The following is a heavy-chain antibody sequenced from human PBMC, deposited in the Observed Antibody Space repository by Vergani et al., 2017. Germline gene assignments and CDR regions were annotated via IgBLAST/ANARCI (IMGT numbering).Heavy chain of an antibody. D-gene: IGHD3-3*01. CDR1: GGSISSGSYY. J-gene: IGHJ6*03. CDR2: IYTSGST. V-gene: IGHV4-61*02. Sequence: QVQLQESGPGLVKPSQTLSLTCTVSGGSISSGSYYWSWIRQPAGKGLEWIGRIYTSGSTNYNPSLKSRVTISVDTSKNQFSLKLSSVTAADTAVYYCARDITIFGVVTHMDVWGKGTTVTVSS. CDR3: ARDITIFGVVTHMDV.